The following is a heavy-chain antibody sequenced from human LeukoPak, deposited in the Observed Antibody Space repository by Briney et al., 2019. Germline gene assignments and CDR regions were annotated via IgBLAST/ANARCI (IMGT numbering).Heavy chain of an antibody. Sequence: GGSLRLSCAASGFTFSSYAMHWVRQAPGKGLAWVAVISYDGSNKYYADSVKGRFTISRDNSKNTLYLQMNSLRAEDTAVYYCARDRSSYCSSTSCYEFPDYWGQGTLVTVSS. CDR2: ISYDGSNK. J-gene: IGHJ4*02. D-gene: IGHD2-2*01. V-gene: IGHV3-30*04. CDR3: ARDRSSYCSSTSCYEFPDY. CDR1: GFTFSSYA.